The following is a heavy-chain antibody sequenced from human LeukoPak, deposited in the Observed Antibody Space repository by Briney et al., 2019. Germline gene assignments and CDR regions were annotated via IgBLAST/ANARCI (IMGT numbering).Heavy chain of an antibody. J-gene: IGHJ5*02. Sequence: GGSVRVSCTASGYTFSSYYMHWVRQAPGQGLEWVGVINRSGGSRNYAQKFQGRVPMTRDTSTSTVYMELSSLRSEDTAVYYCARTWDYGGNCFDPWGQGPLVTVSS. CDR1: GYTFSSYY. V-gene: IGHV1-46*01. D-gene: IGHD4-23*01. CDR2: INRSGGSR. CDR3: ARTWDYGGNCFDP.